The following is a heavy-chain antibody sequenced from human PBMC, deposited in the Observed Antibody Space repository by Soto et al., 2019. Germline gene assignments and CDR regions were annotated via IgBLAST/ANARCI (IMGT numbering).Heavy chain of an antibody. CDR2: IIPILGIA. Sequence: QVQLVQSGAEVQKPGSSVKVSCKASGGTFSSYTISWVRQAPGQGLEWMGRIIPILGIANYAQKFQGRVTITADKSTSPAYMELSRLRSEDTAVYYCARAIGSRSSWYSLDAFGIWGQGTMVTVSS. D-gene: IGHD6-13*01. CDR1: GGTFSSYT. CDR3: ARAIGSRSSWYSLDAFGI. J-gene: IGHJ3*02. V-gene: IGHV1-69*02.